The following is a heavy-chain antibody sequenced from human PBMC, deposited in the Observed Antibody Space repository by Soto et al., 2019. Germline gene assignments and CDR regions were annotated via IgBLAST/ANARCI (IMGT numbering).Heavy chain of an antibody. CDR3: ARGGYCSGCSCYWRGQYYYGMDV. D-gene: IGHD2-15*01. CDR2: IYYSGST. J-gene: IGHJ6*02. Sequence: SEPLSLTCTVSWGTISSYYWSWILQPPGKGLEWIGYIYYSGSTNYNPSLKSRVTISVDTSKNQFSLKLSSVTAADTAVYYCARGGYCSGCSCYWRGQYYYGMDVWGQGTTVTVSS. CDR1: WGTISSYY. V-gene: IGHV4-59*01.